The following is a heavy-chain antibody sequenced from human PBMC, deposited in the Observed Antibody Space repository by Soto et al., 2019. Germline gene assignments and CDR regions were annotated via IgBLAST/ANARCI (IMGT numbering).Heavy chain of an antibody. CDR3: ARGRKGIAVAGFPYYFDY. J-gene: IGHJ4*02. D-gene: IGHD6-19*01. Sequence: PSETLSLTCTVSGGSISSYYWSWIRQPPGKGLEWIGHIYYSGSTNYNSSLKSRVTISADTSKNQFSLKLSSVTAADTAVYYCARGRKGIAVAGFPYYFDYWGQGTLVTVSS. CDR2: IYYSGST. V-gene: IGHV4-59*01. CDR1: GGSISSYY.